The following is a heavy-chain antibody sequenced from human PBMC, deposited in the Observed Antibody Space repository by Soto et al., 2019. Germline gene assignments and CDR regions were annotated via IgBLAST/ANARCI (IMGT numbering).Heavy chain of an antibody. J-gene: IGHJ4*02. Sequence: EVQLVESGGGLVQPGGSLKLSCAASGFTFSGSAMHWVRQASGKGLEWVGRIRSKANNYATAYAASVKGRFTTSRDDSKNTAYLQMSSLKIKDTAVYYCTYFDAAAGVDYWGQGTLVTVSS. D-gene: IGHD3-9*01. CDR1: GFTFSGSA. CDR2: IRSKANNYAT. CDR3: TYFDAAAGVDY. V-gene: IGHV3-73*02.